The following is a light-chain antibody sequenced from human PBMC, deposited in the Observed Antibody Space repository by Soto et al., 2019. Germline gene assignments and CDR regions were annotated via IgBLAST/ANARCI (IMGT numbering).Light chain of an antibody. CDR2: DVS. V-gene: IGLV2-14*03. J-gene: IGLJ3*02. Sequence: SVLTQPASVSGSPGQSITISCTGTSSDVGGYNYVSWYQQHPGRAPKLMIYDVSNRPSGVSNRFSGSKSGNTASLTISGLQAEDEADYYCSSYTSTRFPVVFGGGTKLTVL. CDR1: SSDVGGYNY. CDR3: SSYTSTRFPVV.